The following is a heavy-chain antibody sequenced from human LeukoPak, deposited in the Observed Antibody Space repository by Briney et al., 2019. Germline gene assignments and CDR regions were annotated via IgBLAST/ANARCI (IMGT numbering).Heavy chain of an antibody. CDR2: IRYDGSNK. CDR1: GFTFSTYG. CDR3: AKSTSQVSYYYYHMDA. Sequence: PGGSLRLSCAASGFTFSTYGMHWVRQAPGKGLGWVAFIRYDGSNKYYVDSVKGRFTISRDSSKNTLYLQMNSLGAEDTAVYYCAKSTSQVSYYYYHMDAWGKGTTVTVSS. V-gene: IGHV3-30*02. J-gene: IGHJ6*03.